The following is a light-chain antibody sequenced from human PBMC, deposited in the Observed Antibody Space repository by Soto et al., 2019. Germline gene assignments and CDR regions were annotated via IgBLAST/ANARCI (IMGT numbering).Light chain of an antibody. J-gene: IGLJ1*01. CDR2: DVS. CDR3: SSYTGSSTLV. V-gene: IGLV2-14*01. Sequence: QSVLTQPASVSGSPGQSITISCTGNSSDVGGYNYVSWYQQHPGKAPNLMIYDVSDRPSGVSNRFSVSKSGNTASLTISGLQADDEADYYCSSYTGSSTLVFGTGTKVTVL. CDR1: SSDVGGYNY.